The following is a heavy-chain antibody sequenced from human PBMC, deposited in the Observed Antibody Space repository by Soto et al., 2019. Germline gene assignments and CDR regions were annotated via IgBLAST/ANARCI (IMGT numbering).Heavy chain of an antibody. V-gene: IGHV1-18*04. D-gene: IGHD1-26*01. CDR1: GYTFTSYG. CDR3: ARSIVGATDFDY. Sequence: ASVKVSCKASGYTFTSYGISWVRQAPGQGLEWMGWISAYNGNTNYAQKLQGRVTMTTDTSTSTAYMELRSLGSDDTAVYYCARSIVGATDFDYWGQGTLVTVSS. J-gene: IGHJ4*02. CDR2: ISAYNGNT.